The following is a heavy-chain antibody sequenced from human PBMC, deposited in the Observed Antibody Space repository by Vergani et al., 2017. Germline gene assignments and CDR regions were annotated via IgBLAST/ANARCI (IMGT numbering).Heavy chain of an antibody. Sequence: EVQLVQSGAEVKKPGESLKISCKGSGYSFTNYWIGWVRQMPGKGLEWMGIIYPGDSDTRYSPSFQGQVTISADNAISTAYLQWSSLKASDTAMYYCARRAGELNGRLSHGMDVWGQGTTVTVSS. V-gene: IGHV5-51*01. D-gene: IGHD3-10*01. CDR1: GYSFTNYW. CDR2: IYPGDSDT. J-gene: IGHJ6*02. CDR3: ARRAGELNGRLSHGMDV.